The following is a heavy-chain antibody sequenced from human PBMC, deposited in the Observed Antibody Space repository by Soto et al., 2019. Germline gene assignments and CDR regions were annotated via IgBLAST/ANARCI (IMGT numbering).Heavy chain of an antibody. Sequence: PASGFTFSSYGIHWVRQAPGKGLEWAAVISYDGRNKYYADSVKGRFVISRDNSRNTLYLQMSSLRAEDTAVYYCVKDGSSGWPYYYGLDAWGQGTTVTVSS. CDR1: GFTFSSYG. CDR2: ISYDGRNK. V-gene: IGHV3-30*18. J-gene: IGHJ6*02. D-gene: IGHD6-19*01. CDR3: VKDGSSGWPYYYGLDA.